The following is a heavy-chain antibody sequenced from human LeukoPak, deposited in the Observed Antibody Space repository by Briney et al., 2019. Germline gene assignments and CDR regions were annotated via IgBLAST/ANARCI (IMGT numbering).Heavy chain of an antibody. V-gene: IGHV2-70*04. CDR2: IDWDDDK. D-gene: IGHD6-19*01. CDR3: PGPEYSSGGPCFDY. Sequence: SGPALVKPTQTLTLACTFSGFSLSTSGMRVSWIRQPPGKALEWLARIDWDDDKFYSTSLKTRLTISKDTSKNQVVLTMTNMDPVDTPTFYCPGPEYSSGGPCFDYGAREP. CDR1: GFSLSTSGMR. J-gene: IGHJ4*02.